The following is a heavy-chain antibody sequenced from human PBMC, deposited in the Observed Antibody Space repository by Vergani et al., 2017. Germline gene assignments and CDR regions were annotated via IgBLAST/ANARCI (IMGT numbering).Heavy chain of an antibody. D-gene: IGHD3-3*01. V-gene: IGHV3-33*06. J-gene: IGHJ4*02. CDR2: IWYDGSNK. CDR3: AKAITFGVVKTNLICFDY. Sequence: QVQLVESGGGVVQPGRSLRLSCAASGFTFSSYGMHWVRQAPGKGLEWVAVIWYDGSNKYYADSVKGRFTISRDNSKNTLYLQMNSLRAEDTAVYYCAKAITFGVVKTNLICFDYWGQGTLVTVSS. CDR1: GFTFSSYG.